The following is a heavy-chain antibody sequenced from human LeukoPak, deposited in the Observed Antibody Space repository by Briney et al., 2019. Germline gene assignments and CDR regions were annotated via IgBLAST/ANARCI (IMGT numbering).Heavy chain of an antibody. V-gene: IGHV4-59*01. CDR3: ARTGYCSSTSCYTASRPYYYYYMDV. D-gene: IGHD2-2*02. J-gene: IGHJ6*03. CDR1: GGSISSYY. CDR2: IYYSGST. Sequence: SETLSLTCTVSGGSISSYYWSWIRQPPGKGLEWVGYIYYSGSTNYNPSLKSRVTISVDTSKNHFSLKLSSVTAADTAVYYCARTGYCSSTSCYTASRPYYYYYMDVWGKGTTVSVSS.